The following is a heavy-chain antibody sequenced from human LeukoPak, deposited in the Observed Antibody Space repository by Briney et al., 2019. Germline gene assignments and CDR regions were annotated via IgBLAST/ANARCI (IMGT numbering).Heavy chain of an antibody. CDR2: ISYDGSNK. Sequence: GRSLRLSCAASGFTFSSYGMHWVRQAPGKGLEWVAVISYDGSNKYYADSVKGRFTISRDNSKNTLYLQMNSLRAEDTAVYYCAKDRTMVTRWVDYWGQGTLVTVSS. V-gene: IGHV3-30*18. CDR3: AKDRTMVTRWVDY. CDR1: GFTFSSYG. D-gene: IGHD4-17*01. J-gene: IGHJ4*02.